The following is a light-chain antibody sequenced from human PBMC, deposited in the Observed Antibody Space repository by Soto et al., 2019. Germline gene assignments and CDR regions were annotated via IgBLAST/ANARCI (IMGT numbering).Light chain of an antibody. V-gene: IGKV3D-15*01. J-gene: IGKJ1*01. Sequence: DIVLTQSPGTLSLSPGESATLSCRASQSVRSTSFAWYQQTPGQAPRLLIYAASTRATGIPDRLSGSGSGTEFTLTISSLQSEDSAVYYCQQYNNWPLFGQGTKVDIK. CDR2: AAS. CDR1: QSVRSTS. CDR3: QQYNNWPL.